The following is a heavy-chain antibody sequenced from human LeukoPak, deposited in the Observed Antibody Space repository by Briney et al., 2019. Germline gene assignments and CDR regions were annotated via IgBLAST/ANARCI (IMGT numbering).Heavy chain of an antibody. D-gene: IGHD3-9*01. CDR1: GYTFTSYY. J-gene: IGHJ4*02. CDR2: INPNSGGT. CDR3: ASNPLGLTGYYTLTN. Sequence: GASVKVSCKASGYTFTSYYMHWVRQAPGQGLEWMGWINPNSGGTNYAQKFQGRVTMTRDTSISLAYMELSRLRSDDTAVYYCASNPLGLTGYYTLTNWGQGTLVTVSS. V-gene: IGHV1-2*02.